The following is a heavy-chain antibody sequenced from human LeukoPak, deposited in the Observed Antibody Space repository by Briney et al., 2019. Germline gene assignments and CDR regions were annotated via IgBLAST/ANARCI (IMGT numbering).Heavy chain of an antibody. CDR1: GFTFRSYA. Sequence: GRSLRLSCAAAGFTFRSYATHWVRQVPGKGLEWVAFVSVDGSNKYYAESVEGRFAISRDNSENTLYLQMNSLRAEDTALYHCARVSGDTIMITFGGVDFDYWGQGTLVTVSS. J-gene: IGHJ4*02. V-gene: IGHV3-33*08. D-gene: IGHD3-16*01. CDR3: ARVSGDTIMITFGGVDFDY. CDR2: VSVDGSNK.